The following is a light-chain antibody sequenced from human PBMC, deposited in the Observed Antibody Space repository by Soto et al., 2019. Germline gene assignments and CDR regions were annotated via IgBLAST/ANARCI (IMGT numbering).Light chain of an antibody. V-gene: IGKV3-20*01. CDR1: QSISSSY. J-gene: IGKJ3*01. CDR2: DAS. CDR3: QQYGSSPFT. Sequence: EIVLTQSPGTLSLSPGERATLSCRASQSISSSYSAWYQQKPGQAPRLLIYDASTRATGVPARFSGSGSGTDFTLTISRLEPEDFAVYYCQQYGSSPFTFGPGTKVD.